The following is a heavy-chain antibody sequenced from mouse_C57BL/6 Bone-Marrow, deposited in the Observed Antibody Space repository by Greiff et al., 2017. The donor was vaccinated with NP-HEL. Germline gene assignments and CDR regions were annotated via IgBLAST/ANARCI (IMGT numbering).Heavy chain of an antibody. CDR1: GYTFPGYW. Sequence: QVQLKQSGAELMKPGASVKLSCKATGYTFPGYWIEWVKQRPGHGLEWIGEILPGSGSTNYNEKFKGKATFTADTSSNTAYMQLSSLTTEDSAIYYCARRTAQATFFYYYAMDYWGQGTSVTVSS. CDR3: ARRTAQATFFYYYAMDY. D-gene: IGHD3-2*02. V-gene: IGHV1-9*01. CDR2: ILPGSGST. J-gene: IGHJ4*01.